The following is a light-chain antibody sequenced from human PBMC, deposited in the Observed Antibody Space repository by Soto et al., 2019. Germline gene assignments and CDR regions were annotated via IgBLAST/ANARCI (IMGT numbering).Light chain of an antibody. V-gene: IGKV3D-20*02. CDR3: QQRYNWPIT. Sequence: EIVMTQSPATLSVSPGERATLSCRASQTVRNNYLAWYQQKPGQAPRLLIYDASSRATGIPARFSGSGSGTDFTLTISSLEPEDFSVYYCQQRYNWPITFGQGTRLEIK. CDR2: DAS. J-gene: IGKJ5*01. CDR1: QTVRNNY.